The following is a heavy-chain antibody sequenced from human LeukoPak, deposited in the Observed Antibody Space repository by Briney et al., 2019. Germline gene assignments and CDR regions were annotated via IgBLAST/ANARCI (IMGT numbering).Heavy chain of an antibody. J-gene: IGHJ4*02. D-gene: IGHD6-13*01. CDR2: INHSGST. Sequence: SETLSLTCAVYGGSFSGYYWSWIRQPPGKGLEWIGEINHSGSTNYNPSLKSRVTISVDTSKNQFSLKLSSVTAADTAVYYCARGIRGAAAGMGFCNYWGQGTLVTVSS. V-gene: IGHV4-34*01. CDR3: ARGIRGAAAGMGFCNY. CDR1: GGSFSGYY.